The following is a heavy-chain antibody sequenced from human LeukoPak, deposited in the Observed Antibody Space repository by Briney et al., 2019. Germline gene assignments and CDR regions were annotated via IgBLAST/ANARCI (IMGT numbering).Heavy chain of an antibody. V-gene: IGHV1-69*04. D-gene: IGHD3-9*01. CDR1: GGTFSSYA. Sequence: SVKVSCKASGGTFSSYAISWVRQAPGQGLEWMGRIIPILGIANYAQKFQGRVTITTDKSTSTAYMELSSLRSEDTAVYYCARGLPGYDILTDSRRGAFDIWGQGTMVTVSS. J-gene: IGHJ3*02. CDR2: IIPILGIA. CDR3: ARGLPGYDILTDSRRGAFDI.